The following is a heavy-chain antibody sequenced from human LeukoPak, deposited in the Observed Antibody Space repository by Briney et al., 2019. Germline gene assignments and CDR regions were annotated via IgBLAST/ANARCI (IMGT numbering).Heavy chain of an antibody. D-gene: IGHD3-22*01. CDR1: GGTFSSYA. CDR2: IIPIFGTA. J-gene: IGHJ3*02. Sequence: ASVKVSCKASGGTFSSYAISWVRQAPGQGHEWMGRIIPIFGTANYAQKFQGRVTITTDESTSTAYMELSSLRSEDTAVYYCARDSDYYDSSVGYAFDIWGQGTMVTVSS. V-gene: IGHV1-69*05. CDR3: ARDSDYYDSSVGYAFDI.